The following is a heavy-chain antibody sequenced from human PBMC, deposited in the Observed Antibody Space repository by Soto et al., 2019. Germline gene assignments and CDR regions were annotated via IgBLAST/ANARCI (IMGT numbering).Heavy chain of an antibody. J-gene: IGHJ6*02. D-gene: IGHD3-22*01. CDR2: IGTAGDP. Sequence: EEQLVESGGGLVQPGGSLRLSCVASGFILSGYDMHWVRQATGEGLEWVSAIGTAGDPYYSGSVKGRFTISRGNAENSVYLQMNSLRAGDTAVYHCARAGYDSSGYYFYAMDVWGPGTTVTVSS. V-gene: IGHV3-13*05. CDR1: GFILSGYD. CDR3: ARAGYDSSGYYFYAMDV.